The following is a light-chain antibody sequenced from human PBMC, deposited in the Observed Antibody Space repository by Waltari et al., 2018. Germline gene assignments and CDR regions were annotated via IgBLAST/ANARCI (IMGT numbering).Light chain of an antibody. CDR1: SSDVGGYNY. CDR2: EVS. V-gene: IGLV2-14*01. Sequence: QSALTQPASVSGSPGQSITISCTGTSSDVGGYNYVSWYQQHPGKAPNRMIYEVSNRPSGVSNRFSGSKSGNTDSLTISGLQAEDEADYYCSSYTSSSTVVFGGGTKLTVL. J-gene: IGLJ2*01. CDR3: SSYTSSSTVV.